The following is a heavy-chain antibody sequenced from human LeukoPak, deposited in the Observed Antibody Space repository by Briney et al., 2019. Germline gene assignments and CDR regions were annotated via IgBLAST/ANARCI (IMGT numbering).Heavy chain of an antibody. CDR2: ISYDGSNK. D-gene: IGHD3-22*01. Sequence: PGGSLRLSCAASGFTFSSYAMHWVRQAPGKGLEWVAVISYDGSNKYYAASVKGRFTISRDNSKNTLYLQMNSLRAEDTAVYYCARGPNYYDSSGYYYPTYYFDYWGQGTLVTVSS. J-gene: IGHJ4*02. CDR3: ARGPNYYDSSGYYYPTYYFDY. V-gene: IGHV3-30*14. CDR1: GFTFSSYA.